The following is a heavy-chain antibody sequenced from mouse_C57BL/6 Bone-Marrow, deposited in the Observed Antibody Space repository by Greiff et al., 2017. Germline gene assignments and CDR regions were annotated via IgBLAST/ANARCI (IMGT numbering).Heavy chain of an antibody. J-gene: IGHJ2*01. CDR3: TRRDWAYFGY. D-gene: IGHD4-1*01. Sequence: QVQLKQPGAELVRPGSSVKLSCKASGYTFTSYWMHWVKQRPIQGLEWIGNIDPSDSETHYNQKFKDKATLTVDKSSSTAYMQLSSLTSADSAVYYCTRRDWAYFGYWGQGTTLSVSS. V-gene: IGHV1-52*01. CDR2: IDPSDSET. CDR1: GYTFTSYW.